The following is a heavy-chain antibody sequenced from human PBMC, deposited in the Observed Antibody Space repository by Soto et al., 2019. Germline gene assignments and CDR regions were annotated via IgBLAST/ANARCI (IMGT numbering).Heavy chain of an antibody. D-gene: IGHD2-8*01. V-gene: IGHV1-2*04. CDR3: ARGDSTDCSNGVCSFFYNHDMDV. CDR2: INPKSGGT. Sequence: ASVKVSCKASGYSFTDYHIHWVRQAPGQGLEWLGRINPKSGGTSTTQKFQGWVTMTTDTSISTASMELTRLTSDDTAIYYCARGDSTDCSNGVCSFFYNHDMDVWGQGTTVTVSS. J-gene: IGHJ6*02. CDR1: GYSFTDYH.